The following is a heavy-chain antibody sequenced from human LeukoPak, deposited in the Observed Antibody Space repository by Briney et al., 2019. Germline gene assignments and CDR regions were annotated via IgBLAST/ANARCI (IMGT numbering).Heavy chain of an antibody. Sequence: ASVKVSCKASGYTFTGYYMHWVRQAPGQGLEWMGRINPNSGGTNYAQKFQGRVTMTRDTSTSTAYMELSRLRSDDTAVYYCARGKYQISIFCSAGNCYTGAFDLWGQGTMVTVSS. V-gene: IGHV1-2*06. CDR2: INPNSGGT. CDR1: GYTFTGYY. CDR3: ARGKYQISIFCSAGNCYTGAFDL. J-gene: IGHJ3*01. D-gene: IGHD2-15*01.